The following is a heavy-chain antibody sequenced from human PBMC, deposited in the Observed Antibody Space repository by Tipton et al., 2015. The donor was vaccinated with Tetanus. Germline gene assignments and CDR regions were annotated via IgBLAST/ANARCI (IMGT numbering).Heavy chain of an antibody. CDR1: GASISDKKYY. V-gene: IGHV4-39*02. Sequence: LRLSCTVSGASISDKKYYWGWIRQAPGKGLEWIASIYFQGSPYYSPSLKSRLTIDVDTSQNLFSLRLTSVTAADTAVYYCARESIRLIGEVIFRYFDLWGRGTLVTVSS. CDR3: ARESIRLIGEVIFRYFDL. D-gene: IGHD3-3*01. CDR2: IYFQGSP. J-gene: IGHJ2*01.